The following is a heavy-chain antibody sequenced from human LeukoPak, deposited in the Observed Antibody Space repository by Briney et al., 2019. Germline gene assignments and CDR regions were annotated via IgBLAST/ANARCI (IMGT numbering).Heavy chain of an antibody. Sequence: SETLSLTCTVSGGSISSSSYYWGWIRQPPGKGLEWIGSIYYSGSTYYNPSLKSRVTISVDTSKNQFSLKLSSVTAVDTAVYYCARSPPRYYYDSSGYFYPPRSDAFDIWGQGTMVTVSS. CDR1: GGSISSSSYY. CDR3: ARSPPRYYYDSSGYFYPPRSDAFDI. V-gene: IGHV4-39*07. D-gene: IGHD3-22*01. CDR2: IYYSGST. J-gene: IGHJ3*02.